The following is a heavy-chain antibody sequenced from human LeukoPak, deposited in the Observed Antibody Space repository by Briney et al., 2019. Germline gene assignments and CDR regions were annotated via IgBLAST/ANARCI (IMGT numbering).Heavy chain of an antibody. CDR3: ARDRTGYDFWSGYGGHLSQYNWFDP. CDR1: GGTFSSYA. Sequence: GASVKVSCKASGGTFSSYAISWVRQAPGQGLEWMGGIIPIFGTANYAQKFQGRVTITTDESTSTAYMELSSLRSEDTAVYYCARDRTGYDFWSGYGGHLSQYNWFDPWGQGTLVTVSS. CDR2: IIPIFGTA. J-gene: IGHJ5*02. V-gene: IGHV1-69*05. D-gene: IGHD3-3*01.